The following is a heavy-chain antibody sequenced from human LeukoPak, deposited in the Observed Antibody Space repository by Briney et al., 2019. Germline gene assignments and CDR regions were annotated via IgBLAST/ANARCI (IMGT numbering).Heavy chain of an antibody. CDR1: GGSISSYY. D-gene: IGHD3-22*01. J-gene: IGHJ5*02. CDR3: ARSRYYYDSSGINNWFDP. Sequence: SETLSLTCTVSGGSISSYYWSWIRQPAGKGLEWIGRIYTSGSTNYNPSLKSRVTMSVDTSKNQFSLKLSSVTAADTAVYYCARSRYYYDSSGINNWFDPWGQGTLVTVSS. CDR2: IYTSGST. V-gene: IGHV4-4*07.